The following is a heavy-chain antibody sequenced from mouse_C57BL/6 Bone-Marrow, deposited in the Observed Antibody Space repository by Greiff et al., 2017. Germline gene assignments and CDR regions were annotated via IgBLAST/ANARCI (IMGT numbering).Heavy chain of an antibody. Sequence: VQLQQSGPELVKPGASVKMSCKASGYTFTDYNMHWVKQSHGKSLEWIGYINPNNGGTSYNQKFKGKATLTVNKPSSTSYMELRSRTSEDSAVYYCARCRVRAYSWFAYWGQGTLVTVSA. CDR1: GYTFTDYN. CDR3: ARCRVRAYSWFAY. J-gene: IGHJ3*01. D-gene: IGHD2-10*01. V-gene: IGHV1-22*01. CDR2: INPNNGGT.